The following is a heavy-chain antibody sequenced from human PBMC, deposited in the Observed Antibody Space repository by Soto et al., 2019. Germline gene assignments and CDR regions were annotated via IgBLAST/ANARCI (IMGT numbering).Heavy chain of an antibody. CDR1: GFTFSSYA. CDR3: AKDYDFWSGYLPRYFDY. Sequence: GGSLRLSCAASGFTFSSYAMSWVRQAPGKGLEWVSAISGSGGSTYYADSVKGRDTISRDNSKNTLYLQMNSLRAEDTAVYYCAKDYDFWSGYLPRYFDYWGQGTLVTVSS. D-gene: IGHD3-3*01. J-gene: IGHJ4*02. CDR2: ISGSGGST. V-gene: IGHV3-23*01.